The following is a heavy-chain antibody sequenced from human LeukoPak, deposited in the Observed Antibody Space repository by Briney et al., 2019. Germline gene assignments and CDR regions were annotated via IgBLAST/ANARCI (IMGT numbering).Heavy chain of an antibody. D-gene: IGHD1-1*01. CDR2: ITSDGKNT. Sequence: GGSLRLSCAASGFTLSPSWMNWARQAPGKGLVWVSRITSDGKNTVYADSVKGRFTISRDNARNTAYLQMTSLRAEDSAVYFCAKDWHYKLDMWGQGALVTVSS. J-gene: IGHJ4*02. V-gene: IGHV3-74*01. CDR1: GFTLSPSW. CDR3: AKDWHYKLDM.